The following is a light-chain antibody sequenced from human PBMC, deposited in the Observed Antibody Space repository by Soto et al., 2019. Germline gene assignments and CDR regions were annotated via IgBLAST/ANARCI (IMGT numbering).Light chain of an antibody. Sequence: EIVMTQSPATLSVSPGERATLSCRASQTVAGNLAWYQQKPGQAPRLLIYRASTRATGIPARFSGSGSGTEFTLTISGLQSEDFAVYYCKQYNNWPPLTFGGGTKVEIK. CDR1: QTVAGN. CDR2: RAS. V-gene: IGKV3-15*01. J-gene: IGKJ4*01. CDR3: KQYNNWPPLT.